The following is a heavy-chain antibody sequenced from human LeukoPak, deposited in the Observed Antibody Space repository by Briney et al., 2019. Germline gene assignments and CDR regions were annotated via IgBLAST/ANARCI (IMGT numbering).Heavy chain of an antibody. CDR3: AKDLPSGFWSGYYLN. D-gene: IGHD3-3*01. V-gene: IGHV3-15*01. CDR2: IKSKGDGGTI. Sequence: SGGSLRLSCAASGFTFSNAWMSWVRQAPGKGLEWVGRIKSKGDGGTIDYAAPVKGRFIISRDDSKNTLYLQMNSLRTEDTAVYYCAKDLPSGFWSGYYLNWGQGTLVTVSS. CDR1: GFTFSNAW. J-gene: IGHJ4*02.